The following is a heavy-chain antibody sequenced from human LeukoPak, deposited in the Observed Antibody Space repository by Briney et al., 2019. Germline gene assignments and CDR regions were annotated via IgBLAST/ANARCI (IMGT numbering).Heavy chain of an antibody. J-gene: IGHJ4*02. D-gene: IGHD1-26*01. Sequence: SETLSLTCAVFGGSFSGYCWNWIRQPPGKGLEWIAEINHDRTTKYNPSLKSRVTISVDTSKNQFSLKLSSVTSADTAVYYCARRLGIVGATTDYWGQGTLVTVSS. CDR3: ARRLGIVGATTDY. CDR2: INHDRTT. CDR1: GGSFSGYC. V-gene: IGHV4-34*01.